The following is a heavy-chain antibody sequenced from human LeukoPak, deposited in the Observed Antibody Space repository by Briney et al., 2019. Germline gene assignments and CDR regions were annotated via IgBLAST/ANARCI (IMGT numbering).Heavy chain of an antibody. CDR1: GGSISSYY. Sequence: SETLSLTCTVSGGSISSYYWSWIRQPPGKGLEWIGHIHYSGSTNHNPSLKGRVTISVDTSKNQFSLKLGSVTAADTAVYYCARTDSSGWYVFDYWGQGTLVTVSS. V-gene: IGHV4-59*01. J-gene: IGHJ4*02. CDR3: ARTDSSGWYVFDY. CDR2: IHYSGST. D-gene: IGHD6-19*01.